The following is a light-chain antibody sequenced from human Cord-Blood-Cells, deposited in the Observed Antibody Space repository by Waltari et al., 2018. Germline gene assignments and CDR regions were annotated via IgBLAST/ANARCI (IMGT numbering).Light chain of an antibody. CDR1: QSISSW. J-gene: IGKJ1*01. CDR2: NAS. Sequence: DIQMTQSPSTLSASVGDRVTITGRASQSISSWLAWYQPKPGKAPKLVISNASSLESGVPSRFSGSGAGTELTLTISSLQPEDVATYYCQQYNSYSTFGQGTKVEIK. V-gene: IGKV1-5*03. CDR3: QQYNSYST.